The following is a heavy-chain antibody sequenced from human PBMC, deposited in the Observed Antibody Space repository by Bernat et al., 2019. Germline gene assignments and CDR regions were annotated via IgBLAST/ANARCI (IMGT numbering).Heavy chain of an antibody. D-gene: IGHD6-13*01. J-gene: IGHJ4*02. V-gene: IGHV3-23*01. CDR2: ISCSGGST. Sequence: EVQLLESGGGVVQPGGSLRLSCAASGFTFDSYAMSWVRQAPGKGLEWVSGISCSGGSTDYADSVKGRFTVSRDKSKNTLYLQMNSLRDEDTAIYYCGNVSRRSWNFDYWGQGTLVTVSS. CDR3: GNVSRRSWNFDY. CDR1: GFTFDSYA.